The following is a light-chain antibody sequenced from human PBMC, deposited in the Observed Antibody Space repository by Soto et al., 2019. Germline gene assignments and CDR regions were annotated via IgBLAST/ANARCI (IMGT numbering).Light chain of an antibody. CDR1: QSISSY. V-gene: IGKV1-39*01. Sequence: DIQMTQSPSSLSASVGDRVTITCRASQSISSYLNWYQQKPGKAPTLLIYAASSLQSGVPSRFSGSESGTDFTLTISSLQPEDFATYYCQQSYSTLSFTFGPGTKVDIK. CDR3: QQSYSTLSFT. CDR2: AAS. J-gene: IGKJ3*01.